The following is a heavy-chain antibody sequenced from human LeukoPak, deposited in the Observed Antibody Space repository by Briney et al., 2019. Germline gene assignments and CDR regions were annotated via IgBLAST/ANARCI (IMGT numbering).Heavy chain of an antibody. CDR3: ARDSFAGYDSSGYSSYDY. J-gene: IGHJ4*02. CDR2: ISSYSTYI. Sequence: GGSLRLSCAASGFSFSDYSMNWVRQAPGKGLEWVSFISSYSTYIYYADSLKGRYTISRDNAKNSLYLQMNSLRAEDTAVYYCARDSFAGYDSSGYSSYDYWGQGTLVTVSS. V-gene: IGHV3-21*01. CDR1: GFSFSDYS. D-gene: IGHD3-22*01.